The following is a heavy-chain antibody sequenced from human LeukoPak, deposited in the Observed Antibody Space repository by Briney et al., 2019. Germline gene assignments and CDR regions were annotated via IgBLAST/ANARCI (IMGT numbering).Heavy chain of an antibody. CDR2: ISASGVST. J-gene: IGHJ5*02. CDR3: AREKTYYYGSGTQNWFDP. CDR1: GFTFSNYA. V-gene: IGHV3-23*01. Sequence: GGSLRLSCAASGFTFSNYAMSWVRQAPGKGLEWVSTISASGVSTYYADSVKGRFTISRDNSKNTLFLQMNSLRAEDTAVYYCAREKTYYYGSGTQNWFDPWGQGTLVTVSS. D-gene: IGHD3-10*01.